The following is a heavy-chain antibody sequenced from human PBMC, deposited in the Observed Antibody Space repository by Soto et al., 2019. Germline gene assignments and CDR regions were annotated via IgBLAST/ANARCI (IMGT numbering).Heavy chain of an antibody. J-gene: IGHJ4*02. CDR2: IYHSGST. V-gene: IGHV4-38-2*01. CDR3: ARNRSGGHFDC. Sequence: SETLSLTCAVSGYSISSGYYWGWIRQPPGKGLEWIGSIYHSGSTYYNPSLKSRVTMSVDTSKNQFSLKLSSVTAADTAVYYCARNRSGGHFDCWGQGTLVTVSS. D-gene: IGHD2-15*01. CDR1: GYSISSGYY.